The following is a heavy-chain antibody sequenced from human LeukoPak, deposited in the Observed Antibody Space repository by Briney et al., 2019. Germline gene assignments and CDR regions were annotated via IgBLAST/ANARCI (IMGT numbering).Heavy chain of an antibody. D-gene: IGHD3-22*01. J-gene: IGHJ6*03. CDR1: RFTFSTYS. V-gene: IGHV3-30*17. CDR2: ISDDGSNR. CDR3: ARASYYRALFHYYMDV. Sequence: GGSLTLSSAVSRFTFSTYSMHWVSQAQGKCREWVASISDDGSNRYFADSVKGRFTISRDNSRNTLYLQMNSLTAEDSAVYYCARASYYRALFHYYMDVWGQGTTVTVSS.